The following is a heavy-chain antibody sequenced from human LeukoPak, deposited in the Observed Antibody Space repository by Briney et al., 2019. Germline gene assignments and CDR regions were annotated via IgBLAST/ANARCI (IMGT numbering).Heavy chain of an antibody. CDR3: AKGRVIVVPPAGFDY. Sequence: GGSLRLSCAASGFTFSGYDMNWVRQAPGKGLEWVSAISGSGGSTYYADSVKGRLTISRDNSKNTLYLQMNSLRAEDTAVYYCAKGRVIVVPPAGFDYWGRGTLVTVSS. J-gene: IGHJ4*02. V-gene: IGHV3-23*01. CDR2: ISGSGGST. CDR1: GFTFSGYD. D-gene: IGHD3-22*01.